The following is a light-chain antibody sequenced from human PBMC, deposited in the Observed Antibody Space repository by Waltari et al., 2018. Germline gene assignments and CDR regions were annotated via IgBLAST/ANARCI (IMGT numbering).Light chain of an antibody. J-gene: IGKJ2*03. CDR1: QDIYNF. Sequence: DIQMTQSPSSLSASVGDRVTNTCQASQDIYNFLNWYQQTPGKAPRLLIYDASNLETGVPSMCSGSGSGTDFTFTISSLQPEDFATYYCQQYDDPLYSFGQGTKVENK. CDR2: DAS. CDR3: QQYDDPLYS. V-gene: IGKV1-33*01.